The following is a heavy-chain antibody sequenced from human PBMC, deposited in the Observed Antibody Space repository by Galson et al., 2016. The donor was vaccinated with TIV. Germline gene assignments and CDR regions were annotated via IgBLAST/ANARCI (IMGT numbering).Heavy chain of an antibody. Sequence: SLRLSCAASGFTFTDYYMSWIRQAPGKGLEWVSYTGSSISSYKNYADSVKGRFTVSRDNAKNSLYLQIDSLRPGDMAVYYCARGDLSGTYYGGVSAFDIWGQGTMVTVSS. D-gene: IGHD1-26*01. CDR1: GFTFTDYY. CDR3: ARGDLSGTYYGGVSAFDI. J-gene: IGHJ3*02. CDR2: TGSSISSYK. V-gene: IGHV3-11*06.